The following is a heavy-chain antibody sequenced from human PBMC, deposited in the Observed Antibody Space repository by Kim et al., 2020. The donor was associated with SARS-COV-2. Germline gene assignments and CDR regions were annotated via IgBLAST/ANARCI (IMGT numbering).Heavy chain of an antibody. J-gene: IGHJ6*02. V-gene: IGHV3-64D*09. CDR2: ISSNGGST. CDR1: GFTFSSYA. D-gene: IGHD2-2*01. CDR3: VKEPDPHYYGMDV. Sequence: GWSLRLSCSASGFTFSSYAMHWVRQAPGKGLEYVSAISSNGGSTYYADSVKGRFTISRDNSKNTLYLQMSSLRAEDTAVYYCVKEPDPHYYGMDVWGQGTTVTVSS.